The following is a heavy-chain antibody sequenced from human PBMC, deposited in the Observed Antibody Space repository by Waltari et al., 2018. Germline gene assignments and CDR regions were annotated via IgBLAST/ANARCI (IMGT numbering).Heavy chain of an antibody. D-gene: IGHD3-10*01. J-gene: IGHJ6*03. CDR1: GGTFGSYA. CDR3: ARGGGRGGSFSFHMDV. CDR2: IIPMFGRT. Sequence: QVQLVQSGAEVKKPGSSVKVSCKASGGTFGSYAISWVRQAPGQGLEWMGGIIPMFGRTNYPQNFQDRVKITADESTSIAYMELRGLRFDDTAVYFWARGGGRGGSFSFHMDVWGKGTTVTISS. V-gene: IGHV1-69*12.